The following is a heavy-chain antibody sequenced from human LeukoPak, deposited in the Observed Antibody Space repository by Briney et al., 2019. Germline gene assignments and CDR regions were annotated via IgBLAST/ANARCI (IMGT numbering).Heavy chain of an antibody. V-gene: IGHV3-20*04. CDR1: GFTFDDYG. CDR2: INWNGGST. CDR3: ARGIDFWSGYYNYYYYYYMDV. D-gene: IGHD3-3*01. Sequence: GGSPRLSCAASGFTFDDYGMSWVRQAPGKGLEWVSGINWNGGSTGYADSVKGRFTISRDNAKNSLYLQMNSLRAEDTALHYCARGIDFWSGYYNYYYYYYMDVWGKGTTVTVSS. J-gene: IGHJ6*03.